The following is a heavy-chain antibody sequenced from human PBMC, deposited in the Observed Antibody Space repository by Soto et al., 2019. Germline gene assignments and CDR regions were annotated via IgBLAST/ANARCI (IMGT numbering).Heavy chain of an antibody. Sequence: EVQLVESGGGLVKPGGSLRLSCAASGFTFSSYSMNWVRQAPGKGLEWVSSISSSSSYIYYADSVKGRFTISRDNAKNSLYLQMNSLRAEYTAVYYCASDERNWYYDFWSGYYPDYCGQGTLVTVSS. CDR1: GFTFSSYS. CDR2: ISSSSSYI. CDR3: ASDERNWYYDFWSGYYPDY. V-gene: IGHV3-21*01. D-gene: IGHD3-3*01. J-gene: IGHJ4*02.